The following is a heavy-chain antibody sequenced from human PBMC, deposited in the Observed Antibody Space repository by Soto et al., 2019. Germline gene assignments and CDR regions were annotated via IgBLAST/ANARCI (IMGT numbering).Heavy chain of an antibody. CDR1: GFTFNDYN. V-gene: IGHV3-48*02. CDR3: VRESSTVTQRVGFYSGMDV. Sequence: PGGSLRLSCAASGFTFNDYNMNWVRQAPGKGLEWVAYIRSTSTSIHYADSVRGRFTISRDSAKNSLYLQMNSLRDEDTAVYYCVRESSTVTQRVGFYSGMDVWGQGTTVTVYS. J-gene: IGHJ6*02. D-gene: IGHD4-4*01. CDR2: IRSTSTSI.